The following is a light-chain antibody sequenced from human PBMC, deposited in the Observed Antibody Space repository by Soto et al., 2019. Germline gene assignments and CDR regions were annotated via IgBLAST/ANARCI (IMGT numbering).Light chain of an antibody. CDR1: SNDVGHSSF. J-gene: IGLJ1*01. Sequence: QSALTQPPSASGSPARSVTISCTGNSNDVGHSSFISWYQQHPGKGPKLIIYEVSKRPSGVPDRFSGSKSGNTASLSVSGLQDEDEADYFCNAQADNGKHVFGTGTKLTVL. CDR2: EVS. V-gene: IGLV2-8*01. CDR3: NAQADNGKHV.